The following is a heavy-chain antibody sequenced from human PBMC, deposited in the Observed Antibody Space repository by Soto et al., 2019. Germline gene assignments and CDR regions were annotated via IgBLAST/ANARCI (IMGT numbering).Heavy chain of an antibody. CDR1: GGTFSSYA. CDR3: ARVWVGGNSFDP. Sequence: SVKVSCKASGGTFSSYAISWVRQAPGQGLEWMGGIIPIFGTANYAQKFQGRVTITADESTSTAYMELSSLRSEDTAVYYCARVWVGGNSFDPWGQGTLVTVSS. CDR2: IIPIFGTA. V-gene: IGHV1-69*13. D-gene: IGHD2-21*02. J-gene: IGHJ5*02.